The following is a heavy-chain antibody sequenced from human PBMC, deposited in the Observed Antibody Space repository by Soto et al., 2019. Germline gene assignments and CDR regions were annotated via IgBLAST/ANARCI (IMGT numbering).Heavy chain of an antibody. D-gene: IGHD6-19*01. V-gene: IGHV1-18*04. CDR3: ARVGWNYYCYGMDV. Sequence: ASVKVSCKASGYTFTSYGISWVRQAPGQGLEWMGWISAYNGNTNYAQEFQGRVTMTRDTSISTAYMELSRLRSDDTAVYYCARVGWNYYCYGMDVWGQGTTVTVSS. J-gene: IGHJ6*02. CDR1: GYTFTSYG. CDR2: ISAYNGNT.